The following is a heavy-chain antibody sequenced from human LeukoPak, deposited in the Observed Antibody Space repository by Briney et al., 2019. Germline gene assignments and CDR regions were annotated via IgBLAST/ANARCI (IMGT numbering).Heavy chain of an antibody. CDR2: ITRDGSST. J-gene: IGHJ6*04. CDR1: GFTFSSSW. D-gene: IGHD3-16*01. V-gene: IGHV3-74*01. CDR3: ARDPGYESWSPFWGGMDV. Sequence: GGSLRLSCAASGFTFSSSWMHWVRQAPGKELVWVSRITRDGSSTTYADSVKGRFTTSRDNAKNTLYLQMDSLRDDDTAVYYCARDPGYESWSPFWGGMDVWGNGTTVIVSS.